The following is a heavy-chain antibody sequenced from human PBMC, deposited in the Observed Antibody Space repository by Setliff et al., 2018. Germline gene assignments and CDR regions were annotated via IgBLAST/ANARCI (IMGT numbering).Heavy chain of an antibody. D-gene: IGHD1-26*01. Sequence: SETLSLTCSVSGASITSGGFYWTWIRQPAGKGLEWIGHISPSGSTTYNPSVKSRVTISPDTSKNHFSLKLDSVTAADTALYYCARSPSSGAYWNPRPFYSDYWARGTLVTVS. CDR3: ARSPSSGAYWNPRPFYSDY. V-gene: IGHV4-61*09. J-gene: IGHJ4*02. CDR1: GASITSGGFY. CDR2: ISPSGST.